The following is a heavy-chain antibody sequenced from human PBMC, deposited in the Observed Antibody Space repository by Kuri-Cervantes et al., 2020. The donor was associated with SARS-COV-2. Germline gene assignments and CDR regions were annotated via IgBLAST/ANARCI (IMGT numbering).Heavy chain of an antibody. V-gene: IGHV3-7*01. CDR2: IKQDGSEK. D-gene: IGHD2-21*01. CDR3: ARDLGISSDL. J-gene: IGHJ2*01. CDR1: GFIFSSYW. Sequence: ETLSLTCAASGFIFSSYWMSWVRQAPGKGLEWVANIKQDGSEKYYVDSVKGRFTISRDNAKNSLYLQMNSLRAEDTAVYYCARDLGISSDLWGRGTLVTVSS.